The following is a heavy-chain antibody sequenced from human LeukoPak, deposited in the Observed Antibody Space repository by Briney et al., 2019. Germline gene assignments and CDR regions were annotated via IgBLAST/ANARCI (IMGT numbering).Heavy chain of an antibody. CDR3: AKGRIAVLISGYFDL. V-gene: IGHV3-23*01. CDR2: VAGNGAT. CDR1: GFTFSNYA. D-gene: IGHD3-22*01. Sequence: PGGSLRLSCAASGFTFSNYAMSWLRQAPGEGLGWVSTVAGNGATFYADSVKGRFTISRDNSKNTLYLQMNGLRADDTALYYCAKGRIAVLISGYFDLWGRGTLVTVSS. J-gene: IGHJ2*01.